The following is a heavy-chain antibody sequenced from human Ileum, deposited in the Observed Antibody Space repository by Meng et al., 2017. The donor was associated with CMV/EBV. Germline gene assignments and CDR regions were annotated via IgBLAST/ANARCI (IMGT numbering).Heavy chain of an antibody. J-gene: IGHJ4*02. V-gene: IGHV3-23*01. CDR3: ARDPQDYIQYYFDY. D-gene: IGHD4-11*01. CDR1: GFTFSTYA. CDR2: ISGNVERT. Sequence: GESLKISCAASGFTFSTYAMTWVRQAPGKGLDWVSGISGNVERTYYADSVKGRFTISRDNSKNTLYLQMNSLRAEDTAVYYCARDPQDYIQYYFDYWGQGTLVTVSS.